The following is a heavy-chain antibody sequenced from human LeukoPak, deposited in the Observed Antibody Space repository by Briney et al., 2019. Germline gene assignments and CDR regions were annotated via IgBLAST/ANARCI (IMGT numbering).Heavy chain of an antibody. CDR2: INSDGRST. CDR3: ARGEYYYDSSGYSL. V-gene: IGHV3-74*01. CDR1: GFTFSSYL. Sequence: GGSLILSCSASGFTFSSYLVPWVRQAPGKVLVWVSRINSDGRSTSYADSVKGRFTISRENAKNTLYLQMNSLRAEDTAVYYCARGEYYYDSSGYSLWGQGTLVTVSS. J-gene: IGHJ4*02. D-gene: IGHD3-22*01.